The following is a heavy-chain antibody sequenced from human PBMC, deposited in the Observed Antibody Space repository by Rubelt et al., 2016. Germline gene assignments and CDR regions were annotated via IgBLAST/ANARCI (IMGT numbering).Heavy chain of an antibody. CDR2: INTDGST. V-gene: IGHV3-74*01. D-gene: IGHD5-18*01. J-gene: IGHJ4*02. CDR3: ARGGGGAMVTSGDF. Sequence: GKGLVWVSRINTDGSTSYADSVKGRFTISRDNSKNTLYLQMSSLRAEDTAVYYCARGGGGAMVTSGDFWGQGTLVTVSS.